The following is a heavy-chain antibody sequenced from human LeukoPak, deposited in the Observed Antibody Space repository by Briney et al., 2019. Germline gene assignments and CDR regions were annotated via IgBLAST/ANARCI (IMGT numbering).Heavy chain of an antibody. Sequence: GGSLRLSCAASGFTFSSYAMSWVRQAPGKGLEWVSAISGSGGSTYYADSVKGRFTISRDNSKNTLYLQMNSLRAEDTAVYYCAKEKGSRFLEWLLSDNWFDPWGQGTLVTVSS. CDR3: AKEKGSRFLEWLLSDNWFDP. CDR1: GFTFSSYA. D-gene: IGHD3-3*01. V-gene: IGHV3-23*01. J-gene: IGHJ5*02. CDR2: ISGSGGST.